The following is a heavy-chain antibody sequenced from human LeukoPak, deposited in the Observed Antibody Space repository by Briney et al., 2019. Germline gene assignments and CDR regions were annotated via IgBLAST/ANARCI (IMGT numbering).Heavy chain of an antibody. Sequence: GGSLRLSCAASGFTFSRYPMHWVRQAPGKGLEWVAVISYDGSNKYYADSVKGRFTISRDNSKSTLYLQMNSLRAEDTAVYYCAKDRVVVAAKGGFDYWGQGTLVTVSS. CDR3: AKDRVVVAAKGGFDY. CDR1: GFTFSRYP. CDR2: ISYDGSNK. D-gene: IGHD2-15*01. J-gene: IGHJ4*02. V-gene: IGHV3-30*04.